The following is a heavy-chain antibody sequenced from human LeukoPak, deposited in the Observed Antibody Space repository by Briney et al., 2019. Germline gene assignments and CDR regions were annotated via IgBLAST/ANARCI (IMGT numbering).Heavy chain of an antibody. Sequence: GGSLRLSCAASGFTFSSYAMSWVRQAPGKGLEWVSAISGSGGSTYYADSVKGRFTISRDNSKNTLYLQMGSLRAEDMAVYYCARAHDYGDFAPLYYYYYMDVWGKGTTVTVSS. CDR2: ISGSGGST. D-gene: IGHD4-17*01. J-gene: IGHJ6*03. CDR3: ARAHDYGDFAPLYYYYYMDV. CDR1: GFTFSSYA. V-gene: IGHV3-23*01.